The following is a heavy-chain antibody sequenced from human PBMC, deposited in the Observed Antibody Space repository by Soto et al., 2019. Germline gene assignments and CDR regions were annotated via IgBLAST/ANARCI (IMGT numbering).Heavy chain of an antibody. Sequence: EVQVLESGGGLVQPGGSLRLSCAASGFSFGDYAMSWVRQAPGKGLEWVSGISGTGSRTSYADSVRGRFTISRDHVNNTPSLQMDSLRAEDTAVYYCARGGRYTYGYGDYSDSMDVWGQGTTVTVSS. D-gene: IGHD5-18*01. CDR1: GFSFGDYA. CDR2: ISGTGSRT. V-gene: IGHV3-23*01. CDR3: ARGGRYTYGYGDYSDSMDV. J-gene: IGHJ6*02.